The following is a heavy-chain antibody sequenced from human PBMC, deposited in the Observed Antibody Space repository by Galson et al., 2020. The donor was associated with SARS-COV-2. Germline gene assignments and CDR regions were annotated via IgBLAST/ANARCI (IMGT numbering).Heavy chain of an antibody. D-gene: IGHD1-26*01. Sequence: SETLSLTCTVSGGSISSYYWSWIRQPPGKGLEWIGYIYYSGSTNYNPSLKSRVTISVDTSKNQFSLKLSSVTAADTAVYYCARWEVSTWGGGEWELNAFDIWGQGTMVTVSS. V-gene: IGHV4-59*01. CDR3: ARWEVSTWGGGEWELNAFDI. J-gene: IGHJ3*02. CDR1: GGSISSYY. CDR2: IYYSGST.